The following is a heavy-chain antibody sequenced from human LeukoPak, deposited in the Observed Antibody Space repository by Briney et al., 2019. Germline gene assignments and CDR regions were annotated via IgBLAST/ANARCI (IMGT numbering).Heavy chain of an antibody. CDR1: GGSISSGGYS. V-gene: IGHV4-30-2*01. Sequence: PSETLSLTCAVSGGSISSGGYSWSWIRQPPGKGLEWIGYIYHSGSTYYNPSLKSRVTISVDRSKNQFSLKLSSVTAADTAVYYCARDPGRGWYFDLWGRGTLVTVS. J-gene: IGHJ2*01. CDR2: IYHSGST. CDR3: ARDPGRGWYFDL.